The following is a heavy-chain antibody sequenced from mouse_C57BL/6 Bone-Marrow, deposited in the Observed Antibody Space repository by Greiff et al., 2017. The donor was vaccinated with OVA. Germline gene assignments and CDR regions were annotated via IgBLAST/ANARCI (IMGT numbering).Heavy chain of an antibody. J-gene: IGHJ3*01. V-gene: IGHV1-4*01. CDR1: GYTFTSYT. D-gene: IGHD2-3*01. CDR3: ASGWLLRAY. CDR2: INPSSGYT. Sequence: QVQLQQSGAELARPGASVKMSCKASGYTFTSYTMHWVKQRPGQGLEWIGYINPSSGYTKYNQKFKDKATLTADKSSSTAYMQLSSLTSEDSAVYYCASGWLLRAYWGQGTLVTVSA.